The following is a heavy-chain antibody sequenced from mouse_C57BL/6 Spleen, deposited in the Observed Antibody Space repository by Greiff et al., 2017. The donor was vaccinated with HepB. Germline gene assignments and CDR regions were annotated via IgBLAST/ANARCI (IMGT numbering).Heavy chain of an antibody. Sequence: VQLQQPGAELVKPGASVKLSCKASGYTFTSYWMHWVKQRPGQGLEWIGMIHPNSGSTNYNEKFKSKATLTVDKSSSTAYMQLSSLTSEDSAVYYCANYGYDRGYAMDYWGQGTSVTVSS. J-gene: IGHJ4*01. CDR1: GYTFTSYW. V-gene: IGHV1-64*01. D-gene: IGHD2-2*01. CDR3: ANYGYDRGYAMDY. CDR2: IHPNSGST.